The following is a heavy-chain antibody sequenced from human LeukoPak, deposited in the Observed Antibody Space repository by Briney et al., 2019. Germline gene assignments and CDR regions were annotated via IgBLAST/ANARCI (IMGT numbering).Heavy chain of an antibody. CDR1: GFTFSSYA. D-gene: IGHD3-16*01. J-gene: IGHJ5*02. V-gene: IGHV3-21*01. CDR2: ITYGSSYI. Sequence: GGSLRLSSAASGFTFSSYAMNWVRQAPGKGLEWVSSITYGSSYINYADSVKGRFTISRDNARNSLFLQMNSLRVEDTAVYYCASQNYARFDPWGQGTLVTVSS. CDR3: ASQNYARFDP.